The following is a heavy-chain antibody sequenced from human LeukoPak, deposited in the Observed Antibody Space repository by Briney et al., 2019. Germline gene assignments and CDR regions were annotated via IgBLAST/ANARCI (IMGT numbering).Heavy chain of an antibody. Sequence: GGSERLSCAASGFTFSSYSMNWLRQAPGKGLEWVSSISSSSSYIYYADSVKGRFTISRDNAKNSLYLQMDSLRVEDTAIYYCARDPRTVRIWGQGTLVTVSS. D-gene: IGHD1-1*01. V-gene: IGHV3-21*01. CDR1: GFTFSSYS. CDR3: ARDPRTVRI. CDR2: ISSSSSYI. J-gene: IGHJ4*02.